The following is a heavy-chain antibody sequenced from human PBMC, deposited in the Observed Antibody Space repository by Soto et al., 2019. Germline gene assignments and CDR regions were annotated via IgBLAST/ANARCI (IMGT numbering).Heavy chain of an antibody. CDR3: AKDNDLDRDGPFDY. D-gene: IGHD2-2*03. V-gene: IGHV3-9*01. Sequence: EVQLVESGGGSVQPGRSLRLSCAASGFSFDDYGMHWVRQGPGKGLEWVSGISWNSGDIYYADSVKGRFTISRDNAKRSLYLQMNGLRTEDTALYYCAKDNDLDRDGPFDYWGQVILVTVSS. CDR2: ISWNSGDI. J-gene: IGHJ4*02. CDR1: GFSFDDYG.